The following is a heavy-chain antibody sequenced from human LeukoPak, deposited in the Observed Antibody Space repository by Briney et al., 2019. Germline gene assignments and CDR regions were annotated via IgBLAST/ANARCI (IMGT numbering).Heavy chain of an antibody. CDR2: ISSSGSTI. CDR1: GFTFSSHW. Sequence: GGSLRLSCAASGFTFSSHWMSWIRQAPGKGLEWVSYISSSGSTIYYADSVKGRFTISRDNAKNSLYLQMNSLRAEDTAVYYCARDLTYYDSSGYFVSGYFDYWGQGTLVTVSS. V-gene: IGHV3-11*01. D-gene: IGHD3-22*01. CDR3: ARDLTYYDSSGYFVSGYFDY. J-gene: IGHJ4*02.